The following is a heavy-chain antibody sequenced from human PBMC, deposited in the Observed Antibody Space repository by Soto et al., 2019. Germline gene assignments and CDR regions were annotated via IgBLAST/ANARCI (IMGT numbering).Heavy chain of an antibody. CDR3: ARHPPYCSAGSCYVGYFQH. CDR1: GYSFTSYW. V-gene: IGHV5-10-1*01. J-gene: IGHJ1*01. Sequence: GESLKISCKGSGYSFTSYWISWVRQMPGKGLEWMGRIDPSDSYTNYSPSFQGHVTISADKSISTAYLQWSSLKASDTAMYYCARHPPYCSAGSCYVGYFQHWGQGTLVTVSS. D-gene: IGHD2-15*01. CDR2: IDPSDSYT.